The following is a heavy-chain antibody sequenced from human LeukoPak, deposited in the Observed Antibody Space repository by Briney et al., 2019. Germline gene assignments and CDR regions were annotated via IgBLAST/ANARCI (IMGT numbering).Heavy chain of an antibody. J-gene: IGHJ4*02. CDR2: INIYNDNT. CDR3: ARGLNDSWTGENY. CDR1: GYTFTSYG. V-gene: IGHV1-18*01. Sequence: ASVKVSCKASGYTFTSYGISWVRQAPGQGLEWMGWINIYNDNTNYAQKFQGRVTMTTDTSTNTAYMDLRNLRSDDTAVYYCARGLNDSWTGENYWGQGTLVTVSS. D-gene: IGHD3-3*01.